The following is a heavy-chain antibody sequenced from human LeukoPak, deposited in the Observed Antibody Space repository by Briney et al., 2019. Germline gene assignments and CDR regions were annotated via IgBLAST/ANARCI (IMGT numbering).Heavy chain of an antibody. J-gene: IGHJ4*02. CDR2: INHSGST. CDR1: GGSFSGYY. CDR3: ARVFPSDDSSDY. V-gene: IGHV4-34*01. D-gene: IGHD3-22*01. Sequence: SETLSLTCAVYGGSFSGYYWSWIRQPPGKGLEWIGEINHSGSTNYNPSLKSRVTISVDTSKNQFSLKLSSVTAADTAVYYCARVFPSDDSSDYWGQGTLVTVSS.